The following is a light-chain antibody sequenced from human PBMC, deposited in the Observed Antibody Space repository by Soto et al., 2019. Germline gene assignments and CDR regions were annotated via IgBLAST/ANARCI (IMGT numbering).Light chain of an antibody. CDR1: VLADKY. Sequence: SYELTQASSVSVSPGQTARITCSGDVLADKYSRWFQQKPGQAPVLIIYKDSQRPSGIPERFSGSSSGTTVTLTISGAQVEDEADYYCYSAADNHLVFRGGTKLTVL. V-gene: IGLV3-27*01. CDR3: YSAADNHLV. CDR2: KDS. J-gene: IGLJ3*02.